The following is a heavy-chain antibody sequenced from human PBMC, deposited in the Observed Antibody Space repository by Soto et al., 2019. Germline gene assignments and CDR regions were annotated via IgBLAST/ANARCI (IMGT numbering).Heavy chain of an antibody. CDR1: GYSFTSYD. Sequence: ASVKVSCKASGYSFTSYDINLVRLATGQGLEWIGWINPNSCNTGYAQKFQRRVTMTRNTSISTAYMELSSLRSEDTAVYYCARRMVVTAIYYYYGMDVWGQGTTVTVSS. CDR2: INPNSCNT. D-gene: IGHD2-21*02. J-gene: IGHJ6*02. V-gene: IGHV1-8*01. CDR3: ARRMVVTAIYYYYGMDV.